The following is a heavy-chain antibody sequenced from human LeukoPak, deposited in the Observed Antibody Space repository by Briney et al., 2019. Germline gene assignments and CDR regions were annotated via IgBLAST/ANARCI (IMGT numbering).Heavy chain of an antibody. CDR3: ARGMTRFDY. Sequence: SQTLSLTCTVSGGSISSGDYYWSWLRQPPGQGLEWIGYIYYSGSTYYNPSLKSRVTISVDTSKNQFSLKVSSVTAADTAVYYCARGMTRFDYWGQGTLVTFSS. V-gene: IGHV4-30-4*01. CDR1: GGSISSGDYY. J-gene: IGHJ4*02. CDR2: IYYSGST.